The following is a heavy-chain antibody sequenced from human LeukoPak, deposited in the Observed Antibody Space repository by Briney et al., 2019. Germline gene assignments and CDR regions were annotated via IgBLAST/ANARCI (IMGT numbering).Heavy chain of an antibody. D-gene: IGHD6-13*01. J-gene: IGHJ1*01. Sequence: GASVKVSCKASGYTFTSYYMHWVRQAPGQGLEWMGWINPNSGGTNYAQKFQGRVTMTRDTSISTAYMELSRLRSDDTAVYYCAREYSSSWYGEYFQHWGQGTLVTVSS. CDR3: AREYSSSWYGEYFQH. CDR1: GYTFTSYY. V-gene: IGHV1-2*02. CDR2: INPNSGGT.